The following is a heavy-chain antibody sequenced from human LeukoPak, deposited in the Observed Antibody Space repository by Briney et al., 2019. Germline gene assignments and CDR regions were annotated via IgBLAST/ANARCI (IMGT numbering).Heavy chain of an antibody. J-gene: IGHJ4*02. D-gene: IGHD3-10*01. Sequence: RGSLRLSCALSGFTLSNAWMSCVRQAPGNRREWVGRNKSKTDGATKDYTATVKGRFTISRDDSKNTLKLRIDSLEAEDTAVYYCTTQLLGVGESLGYWGQGTLVTVSS. CDR1: GFTLSNAW. CDR2: NKSKTDGATK. V-gene: IGHV3-15*01. CDR3: TTQLLGVGESLGY.